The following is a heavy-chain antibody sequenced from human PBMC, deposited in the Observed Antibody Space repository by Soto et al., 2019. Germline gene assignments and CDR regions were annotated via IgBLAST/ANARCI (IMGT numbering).Heavy chain of an antibody. D-gene: IGHD3-16*01. CDR2: INGSGGTT. J-gene: IGHJ4*01. Sequence: PGGSLRLSCAASGFTFAGYAMSWVRQAPGKGLQWVSGINGSGGTTYYADSVKGRFTISRDNSKNTLYLQMNTLRAEDTAVYYCAVKEITDACWGHGTLVTVSS. CDR1: GFTFAGYA. V-gene: IGHV3-23*01. CDR3: AVKEITDAC.